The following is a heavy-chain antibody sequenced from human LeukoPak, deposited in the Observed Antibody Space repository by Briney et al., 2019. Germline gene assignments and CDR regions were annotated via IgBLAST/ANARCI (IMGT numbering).Heavy chain of an antibody. Sequence: GASVKVSCKASGYIFTAYYMHWVRQAPGQGLEWMEWINPNTGDINCAQKFQGRVTVTRDTSINTVYMELTRLRSDDTAVYYCATGPPLTMVREGPFDYWGQGTLVTVSS. D-gene: IGHD3-10*01. J-gene: IGHJ4*02. CDR3: ATGPPLTMVREGPFDY. CDR2: INPNTGDI. CDR1: GYIFTAYY. V-gene: IGHV1-2*02.